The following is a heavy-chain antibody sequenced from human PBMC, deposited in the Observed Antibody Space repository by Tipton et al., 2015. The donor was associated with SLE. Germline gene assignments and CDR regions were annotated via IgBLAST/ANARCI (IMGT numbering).Heavy chain of an antibody. CDR1: GFTFSSYA. CDR2: ISYDGSYR. CDR3: ARDTFGEGRG. Sequence: SLRLSCAASGFTFSSYAMHWVRQAPGKGLEWVAVISYDGSYRYYSDSVKGRFTISRDNSKNTLYLQMNSLRAEDTAVYYCARDTFGEGRGWGQGTLVTVSS. J-gene: IGHJ4*02. D-gene: IGHD3-10*01. V-gene: IGHV3-30*04.